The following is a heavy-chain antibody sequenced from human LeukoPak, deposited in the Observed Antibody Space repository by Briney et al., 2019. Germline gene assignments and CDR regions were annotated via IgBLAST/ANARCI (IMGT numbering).Heavy chain of an antibody. V-gene: IGHV1-69*13. D-gene: IGHD2-2*01. CDR1: GGTFSSYA. CDR3: AREIYCSSTSCYGVPRYFDY. J-gene: IGHJ4*02. Sequence: GASVKVSCKASGGTFSSYAISWVRQAPGQGLEWMGGIIPIFGTANYAQKFQGRVTITADESTSTAYMELSSLRSEDTAVYYCAREIYCSSTSCYGVPRYFDYWGQGTLVTVSS. CDR2: IIPIFGTA.